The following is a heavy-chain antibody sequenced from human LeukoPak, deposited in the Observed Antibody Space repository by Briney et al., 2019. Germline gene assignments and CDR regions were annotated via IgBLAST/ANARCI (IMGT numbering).Heavy chain of an antibody. J-gene: IGHJ4*02. Sequence: GGSLRLSCAASGFTFSGYWMSWVRQAPGKGLDWVSSISGSGGSTYYADSVKGRFTISRDNSKDTLNLQMNSLRAEDTAVYYCARAPYDSSGYYSTFDSWGQGTLVTVSS. CDR3: ARAPYDSSGYYSTFDS. CDR2: ISGSGGST. CDR1: GFTFSGYW. V-gene: IGHV3-23*01. D-gene: IGHD3-22*01.